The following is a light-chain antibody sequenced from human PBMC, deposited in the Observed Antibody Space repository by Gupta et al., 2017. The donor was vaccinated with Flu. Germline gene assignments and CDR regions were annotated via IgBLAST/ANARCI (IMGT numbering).Light chain of an antibody. CDR3: QQYDSPPRT. J-gene: IGKJ2*01. Sequence: VSLSLSTGDRDTLSCRASQSVDSSYLAWYQQKPGQAPRLLIYGAITRATGIPDRFSGSGSGTDFTLTISRLEPEDFAVYLCQQYDSPPRTFGQGTKLEIK. V-gene: IGKV3-20*01. CDR2: GAI. CDR1: QSVDSSY.